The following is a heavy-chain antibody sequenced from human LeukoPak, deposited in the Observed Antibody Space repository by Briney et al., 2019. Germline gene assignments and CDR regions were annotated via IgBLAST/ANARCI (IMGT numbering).Heavy chain of an antibody. D-gene: IGHD3-22*01. CDR3: AREYPNYSDSSGYLDY. CDR1: GFTFSSYA. Sequence: PGRSLRLSCAASGFTFSSYAMHWVRQAPGKGLEWVAVILYDGSIKYYVDSVKGRFTISRDNSKNTLYLQMNSLRAEDTAVYYCAREYPNYSDSSGYLDYWGQGTLVTVSS. J-gene: IGHJ4*02. V-gene: IGHV3-30*01. CDR2: ILYDGSIK.